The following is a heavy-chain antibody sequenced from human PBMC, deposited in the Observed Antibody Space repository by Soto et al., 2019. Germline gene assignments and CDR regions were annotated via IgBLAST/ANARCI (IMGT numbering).Heavy chain of an antibody. CDR1: GFTVSSNH. Sequence: EVQLVESGGGLVQPGGSLRLSCAASGFTVSSNHMSWVRQAPGKGLEWVSVIYSGDSTFYADSVKGRFTISRDNSKNTVFLQMNCLRADDTAVYYCARSPIVGVSAGYYWGQGTLVTVSS. CDR3: ARSPIVGVSAGYY. CDR2: IYSGDST. J-gene: IGHJ4*02. V-gene: IGHV3-66*01. D-gene: IGHD1-26*01.